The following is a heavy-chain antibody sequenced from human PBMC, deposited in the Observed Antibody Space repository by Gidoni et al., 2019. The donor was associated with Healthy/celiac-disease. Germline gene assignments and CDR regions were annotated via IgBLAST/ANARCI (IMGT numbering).Heavy chain of an antibody. J-gene: IGHJ4*02. CDR1: GFTFSSYC. Sequence: GFTFSSYCMHWVRQAPGKGLEWVAVIWYDGSNKYYADSVKGRFTISRDNSKNTLYLQMNSLRAEDTAVYYCARDIVAALEYWGQGTLVTVSS. V-gene: IGHV3-33*01. CDR2: IWYDGSNK. D-gene: IGHD6-13*01. CDR3: ARDIVAALEY.